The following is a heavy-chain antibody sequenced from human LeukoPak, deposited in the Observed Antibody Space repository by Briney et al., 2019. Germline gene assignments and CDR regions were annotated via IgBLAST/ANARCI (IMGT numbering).Heavy chain of an antibody. CDR2: ISDTGTS. Sequence: PSETLSLTCIVSGGSISGYYWSWIRQPPGRGLEWIGYISDTGTSIYNPSLKNRLSMLVDTSKNYFYLNLTSVTAADTAIYYCARTRTYLDYWGQGALVTVSS. D-gene: IGHD1-7*01. V-gene: IGHV4-59*01. CDR1: GGSISGYY. CDR3: ARTRTYLDY. J-gene: IGHJ4*02.